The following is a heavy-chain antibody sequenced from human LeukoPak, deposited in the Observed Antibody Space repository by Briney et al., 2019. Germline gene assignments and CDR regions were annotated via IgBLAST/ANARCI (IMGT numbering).Heavy chain of an antibody. Sequence: GGSLRLSCAASGFTFSSYAMSWVRQAPGKGLEWVSAISGSGSTIYYADSVKGRFTISRDNAKNSLYLQMNSLRAEDTAVYYCASGGCSSTSCYTYNWFDPWGQGTLVTVSS. CDR3: ASGGCSSTSCYTYNWFDP. V-gene: IGHV3-23*01. CDR1: GFTFSSYA. D-gene: IGHD2-2*02. CDR2: ISGSGSTI. J-gene: IGHJ5*02.